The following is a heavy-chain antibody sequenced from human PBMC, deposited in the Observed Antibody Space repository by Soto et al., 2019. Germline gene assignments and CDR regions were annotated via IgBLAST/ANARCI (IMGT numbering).Heavy chain of an antibody. V-gene: IGHV3-74*01. J-gene: IGHJ4*02. Sequence: EVQLVESGGGLVQPGGSVRLACAASGFSFSSYCRYWVRQAPGKGLVWVSRINSDGSSTNYADSVKGRFTISRDNAKKTLYLQMNSLRAEDTAVYYCASDQFVLDSNHIGGIDYWGQGALVIVS. D-gene: IGHD3-3*01. CDR3: ASDQFVLDSNHIGGIDY. CDR1: GFSFSSYC. CDR2: INSDGSST.